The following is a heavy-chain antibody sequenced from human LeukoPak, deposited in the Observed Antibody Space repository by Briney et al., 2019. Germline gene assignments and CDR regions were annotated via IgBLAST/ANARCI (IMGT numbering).Heavy chain of an antibody. CDR1: GFTFSTFA. CDR2: IFPSGGEI. D-gene: IGHD2-8*02. J-gene: IGHJ4*02. V-gene: IGHV3-23*01. CDR3: ATYRQVLLPFES. Sequence: GGSLRLSCAASGFTFSTFAMIWVRQPPGKGLEWVSSIFPSGGEIHYADSVRGRFTISRDNSKSTLSLQMNSLRAEDAAIYYCATYRQVLLPFESWGQGTLVTVSS.